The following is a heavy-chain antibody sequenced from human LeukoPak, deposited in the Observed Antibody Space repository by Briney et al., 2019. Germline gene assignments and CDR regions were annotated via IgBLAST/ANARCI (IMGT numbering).Heavy chain of an antibody. V-gene: IGHV1-2*02. CDR2: INPNSGGT. D-gene: IGHD3-9*01. CDR1: VYTLTHYY. J-gene: IGHJ4*02. Sequence: GASVKVSFQASVYTLTHYYMHWVGQAPGQGLEWMGWINPNSGGTNYAQKFQGRVTMTRDTSISTAYMELSRLRSDDTAVYYCARAVLRYFDWLSPNDYWGQGTLVTVSS. CDR3: ARAVLRYFDWLSPNDY.